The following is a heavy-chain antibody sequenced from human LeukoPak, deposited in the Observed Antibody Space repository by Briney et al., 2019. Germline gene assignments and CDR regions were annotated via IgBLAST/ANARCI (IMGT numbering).Heavy chain of an antibody. CDR3: ARGMGGYSYGSHDY. Sequence: SQTLSLTCTVSGGSISSGSYYWSWIRQPAGKGLEWIGRIYTSGSTNYNPSLKSRVTISVDTSKNQFSLKLSSVTAADTAVYYCARGMGGYSYGSHDYWGQGTLVTVSS. V-gene: IGHV4-61*02. D-gene: IGHD5-18*01. CDR2: IYTSGST. CDR1: GGSISSGSYY. J-gene: IGHJ4*02.